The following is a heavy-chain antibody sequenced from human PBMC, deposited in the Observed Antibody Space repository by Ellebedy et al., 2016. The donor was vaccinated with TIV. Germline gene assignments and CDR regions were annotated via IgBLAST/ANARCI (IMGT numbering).Heavy chain of an antibody. CDR3: ARDPPGIAASGPYK. D-gene: IGHD6-13*01. J-gene: IGHJ4*02. V-gene: IGHV3-7*03. Sequence: GESLKISCEASGFTFSNYWMSWVRQAPGKGLEWVANIEQDGSEKYFVDSVKGRFTISRDNAKNSLYLQMNSLRAEDTAVYYCARDPPGIAASGPYKWGQGTLVTVSS. CDR1: GFTFSNYW. CDR2: IEQDGSEK.